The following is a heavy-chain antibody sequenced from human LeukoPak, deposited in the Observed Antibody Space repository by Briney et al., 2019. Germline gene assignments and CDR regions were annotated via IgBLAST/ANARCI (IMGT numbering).Heavy chain of an antibody. J-gene: IGHJ4*02. CDR2: ISYYGNNK. D-gene: IGHD6-13*01. Sequence: PGGSLRLSCAASGFTFSSYSMHWVRQGPGQGLEWVAVISYYGNNKNYAESVKGRFTISRDNSKNTLYLQMNSLRAEDTAVYYCARAYIAAAGTGYFDSWGQGTLVTVSS. CDR1: GFTFSSYS. V-gene: IGHV3-30-3*01. CDR3: ARAYIAAAGTGYFDS.